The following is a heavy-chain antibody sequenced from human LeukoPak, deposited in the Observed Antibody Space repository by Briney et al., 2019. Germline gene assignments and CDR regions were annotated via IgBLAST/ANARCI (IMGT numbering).Heavy chain of an antibody. CDR3: ARQGELRNVFDY. CDR2: IYHSGST. CDR1: GGSISSGGYY. V-gene: IGHV4-30-2*01. D-gene: IGHD1-7*01. J-gene: IGHJ4*02. Sequence: PSQTLSLTCTVSGGSISSGGYYWSWIRQPPGKGLEWIGYIYHSGSTNYNPSLKSRVTMSVDTSKNQFSLKLSSVTAADTAVYYCARQGELRNVFDYWGQGTLVTVSS.